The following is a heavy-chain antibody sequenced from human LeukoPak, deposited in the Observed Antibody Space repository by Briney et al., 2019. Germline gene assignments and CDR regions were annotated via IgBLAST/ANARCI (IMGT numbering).Heavy chain of an antibody. V-gene: IGHV3-23*01. CDR1: GFTFSSDA. D-gene: IGHD2-15*01. Sequence: GGSLRLSCAASGFTFSSDAMSWVRQAPGKGLGWVSGTCGSGGSTYYAGYVKGRFTISRDNPKNTLYLQMNSPRVEDPAVYYCAKNGGSQCYSHLDSWGQGTLVTVSS. CDR2: TCGSGGST. J-gene: IGHJ4*02. CDR3: AKNGGSQCYSHLDS.